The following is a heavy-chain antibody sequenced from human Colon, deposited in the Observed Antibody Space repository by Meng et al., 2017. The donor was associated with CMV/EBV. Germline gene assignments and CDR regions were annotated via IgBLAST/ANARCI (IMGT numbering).Heavy chain of an antibody. D-gene: IGHD4-11*01. CDR1: GDSRRSSLHY. CDR2: FQYSGGA. CDR3: ARDLGTVNSGFDV. J-gene: IGHJ4*02. V-gene: IGHV4-39*07. Sequence: GDSRRSSLHYWAWVRQHAGRGLEWIAGFQYSGGANYDPSLKSRVTISVDTSKNQLSLRLRSVAAADTAVYYCARDLGTVNSGFDVWGQGTLVTVSS.